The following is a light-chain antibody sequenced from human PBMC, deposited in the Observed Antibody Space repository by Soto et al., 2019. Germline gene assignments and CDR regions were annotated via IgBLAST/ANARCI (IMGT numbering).Light chain of an antibody. Sequence: DTVMTQTPLSLAVTPGQPASISCKSSQSLLHSDGKTYLYWYLQKAGQPPQSLIYEVSKRFSEVPDRISGSGSGTDFTLKISRVEAEDVGIYYCLQSTQDPITFGQGTRLEI. CDR3: LQSTQDPIT. J-gene: IGKJ5*01. CDR2: EVS. CDR1: QSLLHSDGKTY. V-gene: IGKV2D-29*01.